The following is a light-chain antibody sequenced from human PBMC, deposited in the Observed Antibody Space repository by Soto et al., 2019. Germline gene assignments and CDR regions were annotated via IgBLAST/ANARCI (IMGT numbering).Light chain of an antibody. J-gene: IGLJ1*01. CDR1: SSSIGSNT. CDR3: AAWDDSLNSYD. Sequence: QSVLTQPPSASGTPGQRVTISCYGSSSSIGSNTVNWYQHLPGTAPKLLIYSNNQRPSGVPDRFSGSKSGTSASLAISGLQSEDEADYYCAAWDDSLNSYDSGTRTKVTV. CDR2: SNN. V-gene: IGLV1-44*01.